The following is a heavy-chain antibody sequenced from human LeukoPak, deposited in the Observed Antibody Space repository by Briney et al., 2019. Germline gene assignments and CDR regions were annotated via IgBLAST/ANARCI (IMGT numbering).Heavy chain of an antibody. Sequence: SETLSLTCAVSGGSASGSYWSWIRQPPGKGLDYIGYISHSGSTEYNPSLNSRATISVDTSKNHFSLELTSVTAADTAVYYCARGHGSPDYWGQGTLVTVSS. D-gene: IGHD2-15*01. CDR1: GGSASGSY. CDR3: ARGHGSPDY. V-gene: IGHV4-59*02. CDR2: ISHSGST. J-gene: IGHJ4*02.